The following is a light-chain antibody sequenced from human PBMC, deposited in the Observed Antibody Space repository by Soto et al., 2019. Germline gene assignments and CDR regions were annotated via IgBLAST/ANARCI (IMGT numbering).Light chain of an antibody. V-gene: IGLV1-44*01. CDR1: SSNIGSNT. CDR2: TAG. CDR3: SAWDNSLNGYV. Sequence: QSVLTQPLSASASPGQRVTISCSGGSSNIGSNTVAWYQHLPGTAPPRLIFTAGQRHSGVPGRFSGSKSGTSASLAISGLQAEDWGDYYCSAWDNSLNGYVLGRGTKLTVL. J-gene: IGLJ1*01.